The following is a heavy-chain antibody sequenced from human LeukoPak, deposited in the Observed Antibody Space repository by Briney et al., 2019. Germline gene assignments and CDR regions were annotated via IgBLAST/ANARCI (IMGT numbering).Heavy chain of an antibody. CDR3: ARAVGPFDY. J-gene: IGHJ4*02. D-gene: IGHD3-16*01. Sequence: GGSLRLSCAASGFTFNVYGIHWVRQAPGKGLEWVAVIWNDGSSKYYADSVKGRFTISRDNSKDTLYLQMNRLRVEDTAVYYCARAVGPFDYWGQGTLVTVSS. V-gene: IGHV3-33*01. CDR1: GFTFNVYG. CDR2: IWNDGSSK.